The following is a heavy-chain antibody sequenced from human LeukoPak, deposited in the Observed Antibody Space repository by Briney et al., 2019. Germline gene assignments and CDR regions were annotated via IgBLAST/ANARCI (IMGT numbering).Heavy chain of an antibody. D-gene: IGHD2-2*01. J-gene: IGHJ5*02. V-gene: IGHV4-34*01. CDR1: GGSFSGYY. CDR2: INHSGST. CDR3: ARVYCSSTSCYSWFDP. Sequence: SETLSLTCAVYGGSFSGYYWSWIRQPPGKGLEWIGEINHSGSTNYNPSLKSRVTISVDTSKNQFSLKLSSVTAAVTAVYYCARVYCSSTSCYSWFDPWGQGTLVTVSS.